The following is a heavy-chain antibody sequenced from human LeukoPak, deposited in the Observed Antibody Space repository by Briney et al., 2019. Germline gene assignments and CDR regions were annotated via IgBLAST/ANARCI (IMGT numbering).Heavy chain of an antibody. Sequence: PGGSLRLSCAASGFNFRGQAMSWVRQGPGKGLEWVSAISGSGGSTYYVDSVKGRFTISRDNSKNTLYLQMNSLRAEDTAVYYCAKDVNSREGQLTTWGQGTLVTVSS. CDR2: ISGSGGST. D-gene: IGHD4-17*01. CDR3: AKDVNSREGQLTT. J-gene: IGHJ4*02. V-gene: IGHV3-23*01. CDR1: GFNFRGQA.